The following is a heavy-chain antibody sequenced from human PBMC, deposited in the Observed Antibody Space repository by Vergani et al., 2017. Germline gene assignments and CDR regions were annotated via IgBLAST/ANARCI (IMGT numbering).Heavy chain of an antibody. V-gene: IGHV3-21*01. CDR2: ISSSGAYI. J-gene: IGHJ4*02. CDR1: RFTFSSYS. Sequence: EEQLVESGGGLVKTGGSLRLSCAASRFTFSSYSMNWVRQAPGRGLEWVSSISSSGAYIYYADSVKRRFTVSRDNAKNSLYLQMNSLRAEDTAVYYCARGRSGDYDFMTGTDPLTWGQGTLVTVSS. D-gene: IGHD3-9*01. CDR3: ARGRSGDYDFMTGTDPLT.